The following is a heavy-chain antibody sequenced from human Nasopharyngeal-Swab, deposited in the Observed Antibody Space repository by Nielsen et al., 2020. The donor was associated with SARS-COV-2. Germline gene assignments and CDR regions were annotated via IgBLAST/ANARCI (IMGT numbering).Heavy chain of an antibody. CDR3: ARGAHSSSSGVGNWFDP. J-gene: IGHJ5*02. Sequence: RQAPGKGLEWIGEINHSGSTNYNPSLKSRVTISVGTSKNQFSLKLSSVTAADTAVYYCARGAHSSSSGVGNWFDPWGQGTLVTVSS. CDR2: INHSGST. V-gene: IGHV4-34*01. D-gene: IGHD6-6*01.